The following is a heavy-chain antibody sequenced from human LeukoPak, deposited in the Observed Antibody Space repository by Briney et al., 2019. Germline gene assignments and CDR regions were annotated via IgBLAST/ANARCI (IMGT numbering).Heavy chain of an antibody. CDR3: ARHRYHSSSWHIDY. D-gene: IGHD6-13*01. CDR1: GFTFSDYS. J-gene: IGHJ4*02. CDR2: ISGSSSYT. V-gene: IGHV3-11*03. Sequence: PGGSLRLSCAASGFTFSDYSMSWIRQAPGKGLEWVSYISGSSSYTNYADSVKGRFTLSRDDAKNSLYLQMNSLRAEDTAVYYCARHRYHSSSWHIDYWGQGSLVTVSS.